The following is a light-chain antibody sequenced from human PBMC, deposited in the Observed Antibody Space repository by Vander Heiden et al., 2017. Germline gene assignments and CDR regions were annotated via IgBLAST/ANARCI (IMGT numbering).Light chain of an antibody. V-gene: IGKV3D-15*01. CDR2: GAS. CDR3: QQYNTWPPLS. J-gene: IGKJ4*01. CDR1: QSVSSN. Sequence: EIVMTQSPATLSLSPGETATLSCSASQSVSSNLAWYQQKPGQAPRLLIYGASTKATGIPARFGGSGSGTEFTLTISSLQSEGFAGYYCQQYNTWPPLSFGGGTTVEIK.